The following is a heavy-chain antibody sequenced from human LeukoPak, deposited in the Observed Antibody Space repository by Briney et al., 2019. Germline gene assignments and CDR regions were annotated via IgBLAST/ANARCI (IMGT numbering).Heavy chain of an antibody. V-gene: IGHV1-2*02. CDR1: GYTFTGYY. CDR3: ARDYADYVGYFFLDY. D-gene: IGHD4-17*01. CDR2: INPNSGGT. J-gene: IGHJ4*02. Sequence: RGASVKVSCKASGYTFTGYYMHWVRQAPGQGLEWMGWINPNSGGTNYAQKFQGRVTMTRDTSISTAYMELSRLRSDDTAVYYCARDYADYVGYFFLDYWGQGTLVTVSS.